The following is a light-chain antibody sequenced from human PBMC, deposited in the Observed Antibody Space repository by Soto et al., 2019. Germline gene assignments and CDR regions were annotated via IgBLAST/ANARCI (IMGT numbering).Light chain of an antibody. Sequence: SYELTQPPSVSVAPGQTARITCGGNDIGTKNVHWYQLKPGQAPLLVIYYDTDRPSGIPERFSGSNSRNTATLTISRVEAGDEADYYCQVWDSTSDHYVFGIGTQLTVL. CDR3: QVWDSTSDHYV. J-gene: IGLJ7*01. V-gene: IGLV3-21*04. CDR1: DIGTKN. CDR2: YDT.